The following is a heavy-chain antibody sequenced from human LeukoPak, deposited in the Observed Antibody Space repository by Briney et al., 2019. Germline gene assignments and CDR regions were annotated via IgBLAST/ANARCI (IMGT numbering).Heavy chain of an antibody. D-gene: IGHD2-2*03. CDR1: GFTVSHNY. CDR2: IYSGGST. Sequence: GGSLRLSCAASGFTVSHNYMSWVRQAPGKGLEWVSVIYSGGSTNYADSVKGRFTISRDNSKNTLYLQMNSLRGEDTAVYHCAKTISGYCSTTSCLNWFDPWGQGTLVTVSS. CDR3: AKTISGYCSTTSCLNWFDP. J-gene: IGHJ5*02. V-gene: IGHV3-66*01.